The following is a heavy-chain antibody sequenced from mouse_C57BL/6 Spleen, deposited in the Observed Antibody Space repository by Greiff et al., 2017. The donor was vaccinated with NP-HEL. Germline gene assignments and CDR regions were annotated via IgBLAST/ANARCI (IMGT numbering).Heavy chain of an antibody. V-gene: IGHV5-17*01. CDR2: ISSGSSTI. Sequence: EVKVVESGGGLVKPGGSLKLSCAASGFTFSDYGMHWVRQAPEKGLEWVAYISSGSSTIYYADTVKGRFTISRDNAKNTLFLQMTSLRSEDTAMYYCARWGPLYYAMDYWGQGTSVTVSS. CDR3: ARWGPLYYAMDY. CDR1: GFTFSDYG. J-gene: IGHJ4*01.